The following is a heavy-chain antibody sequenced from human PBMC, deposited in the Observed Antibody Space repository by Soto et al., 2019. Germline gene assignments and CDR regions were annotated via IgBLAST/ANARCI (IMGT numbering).Heavy chain of an antibody. Sequence: PGGSLRLSCAASGFTFSIYGMHWVRHAPGKGLEWVAVIWYDGSNKYYADSVKGRFTISRDNSKNTLYLQMNSLRAEDTAVYYCARGVRFLEWLLGYGMDVWGQGTTVTVSS. D-gene: IGHD3-3*01. J-gene: IGHJ6*02. V-gene: IGHV3-33*01. CDR3: ARGVRFLEWLLGYGMDV. CDR1: GFTFSIYG. CDR2: IWYDGSNK.